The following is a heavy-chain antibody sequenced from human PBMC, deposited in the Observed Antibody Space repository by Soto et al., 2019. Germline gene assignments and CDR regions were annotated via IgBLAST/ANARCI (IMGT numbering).Heavy chain of an antibody. V-gene: IGHV3-7*01. Sequence: SLRLSCAASGFTFSTYWMNWVRQAPGKGLEWVANIKQDGSEKYYVDSVKGRFAISRDNAKDSLFLQMNNLRAEDTAVYYCVRDWSTFWGMDVWGQGTTVTVSS. CDR1: GFTFSTYW. CDR2: IKQDGSEK. CDR3: VRDWSTFWGMDV. J-gene: IGHJ6*02.